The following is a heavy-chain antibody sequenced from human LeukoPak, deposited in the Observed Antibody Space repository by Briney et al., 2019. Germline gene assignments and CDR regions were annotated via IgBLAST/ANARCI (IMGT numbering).Heavy chain of an antibody. V-gene: IGHV1-2*02. CDR1: GYTFTGYY. Sequence: ASVKVSCKASGYTFTGYYMHWVRQAPGQGLEWMGWINPNSGGTNYAQKFQGRVTMTRDTSISTAYMELSRLRSDDTAVYYCAREEVFFYDSTGLDLWGQGTLVTVSS. D-gene: IGHD3-22*01. CDR2: INPNSGGT. CDR3: AREEVFFYDSTGLDL. J-gene: IGHJ4*02.